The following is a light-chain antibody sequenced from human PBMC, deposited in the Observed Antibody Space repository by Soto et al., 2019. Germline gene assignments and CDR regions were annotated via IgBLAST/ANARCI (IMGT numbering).Light chain of an antibody. Sequence: EVMLTQSPGTLSLSPGEIATLSCRASQSVSSNYLVWYPHKSGQAPRLLIYGASYRATGIPDRFSGSGSGTDFTLTIRRLEPEDFAVYYCQQYDTSPRTFGQGTKVEFK. CDR3: QQYDTSPRT. CDR2: GAS. J-gene: IGKJ1*01. V-gene: IGKV3-20*01. CDR1: QSVSSNY.